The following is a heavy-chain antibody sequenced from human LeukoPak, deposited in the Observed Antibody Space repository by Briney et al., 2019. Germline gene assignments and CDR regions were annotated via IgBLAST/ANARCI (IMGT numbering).Heavy chain of an antibody. CDR2: ISYDGSNN. CDR1: GFTFSTYT. Sequence: GGSLRLSCAASGFTFSTYTMHWVRQAPGKGLEWVAVISYDGSNNYYADSVKGRFTISRDNSKNTLYLQMNSLRAEDTAVYYCARAQGAGVTIPRFDYWGQGTLVTVSS. D-gene: IGHD4-11*01. J-gene: IGHJ4*02. V-gene: IGHV3-30*04. CDR3: ARAQGAGVTIPRFDY.